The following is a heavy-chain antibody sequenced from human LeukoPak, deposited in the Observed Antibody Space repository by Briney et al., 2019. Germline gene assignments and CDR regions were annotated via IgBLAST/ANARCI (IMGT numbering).Heavy chain of an antibody. J-gene: IGHJ4*02. V-gene: IGHV4-59*01. CDR2: FHLSGGT. Sequence: SETLSLTCTVSGGSISSYYWSWIRQPPGKGLEWIGYFHLSGGTNYNPSLKSRVTISVDTSNNQISLKLSSVTAADTAVYYCATGLDRSGYYLYFDYWGQGALVTVSS. CDR1: GGSISSYY. CDR3: ATGLDRSGYYLYFDY. D-gene: IGHD3-22*01.